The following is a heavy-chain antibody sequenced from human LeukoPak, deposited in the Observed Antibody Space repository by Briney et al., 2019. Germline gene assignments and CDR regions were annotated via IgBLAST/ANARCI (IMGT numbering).Heavy chain of an antibody. V-gene: IGHV3-23*01. Sequence: GGSLRLSCAASGFTFSSYAMSWVRQAPGKGLEWVSAISGSGGSTYYADSVKGRFTISRDNSKNTLYLQMTSLRGEDTAVYYCAKDLGLGRHHCWGQGTLVTVSS. D-gene: IGHD2-15*01. CDR2: ISGSGGST. CDR1: GFTFSSYA. J-gene: IGHJ4*02. CDR3: AKDLGLGRHHC.